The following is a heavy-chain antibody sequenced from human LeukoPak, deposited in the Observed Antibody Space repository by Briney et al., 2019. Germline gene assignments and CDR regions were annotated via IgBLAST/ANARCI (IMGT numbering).Heavy chain of an antibody. Sequence: AGGSLRLSCAASGFSISFYSMDWVRQAPGKGLEWVSSISGSSDYIFSADSVKGRFTISRDNAKNSLFLQMNSLRAEDTAVYYCARAPREYCGADCHYWYFDLWGRGTLVTVSS. CDR2: ISGSSDYI. V-gene: IGHV3-21*01. CDR1: GFSISFYS. CDR3: ARAPREYCGADCHYWYFDL. D-gene: IGHD2-21*02. J-gene: IGHJ2*01.